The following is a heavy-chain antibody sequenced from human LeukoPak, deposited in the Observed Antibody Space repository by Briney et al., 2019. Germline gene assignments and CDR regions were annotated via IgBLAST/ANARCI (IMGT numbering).Heavy chain of an antibody. CDR3: AKDHGAAVVPRRFDY. CDR1: GFSLSNYA. J-gene: IGHJ4*02. Sequence: GGSLRLSCAVSGFSLSNYAMSWVRPAPGKGLEWVSTIYYSGGNTDSADSVKGRFTISRDNSRNMVYLQMNSLRAEDTAVYYCAKDHGAAVVPRRFDYWGQGTLVTVSS. V-gene: IGHV3-23*01. CDR2: IYYSGGNT. D-gene: IGHD2-2*01.